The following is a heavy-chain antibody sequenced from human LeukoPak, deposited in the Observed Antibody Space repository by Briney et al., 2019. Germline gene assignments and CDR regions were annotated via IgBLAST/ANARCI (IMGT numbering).Heavy chain of an antibody. CDR1: GGSISSYY. V-gene: IGHV4-4*07. J-gene: IGHJ3*02. D-gene: IGHD4-23*01. CDR3: ARDSAVVTPDAFDI. Sequence: PSETLSLTCTVSGGSISSYYWSWIRQPAGKGLEWIGRIYTSGSTNYNPSLKSRVTMSVDTSKNQFSLKLSSVTAADTAVYYCARDSAVVTPDAFDIWGQGTVVTVSS. CDR2: IYTSGST.